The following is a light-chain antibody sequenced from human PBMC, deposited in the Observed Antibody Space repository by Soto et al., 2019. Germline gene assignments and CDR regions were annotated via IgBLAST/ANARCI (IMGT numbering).Light chain of an antibody. Sequence: DIQLTQSPSTLPASVGDRVTITCRASQSISNWLAWYHQKPGTAPKLLIYHASTLESGVPSRFSGSGSGTEFTLTISGLQPDDFATYYCQQYNSYLTWTFGQGTKVDIK. CDR1: QSISNW. CDR2: HAS. V-gene: IGKV1-5*01. CDR3: QQYNSYLTWT. J-gene: IGKJ1*01.